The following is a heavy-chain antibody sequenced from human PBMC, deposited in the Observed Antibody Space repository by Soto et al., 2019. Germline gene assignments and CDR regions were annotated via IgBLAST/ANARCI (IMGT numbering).Heavy chain of an antibody. CDR3: TTDRDCISASCYAGGYYYYGMDV. V-gene: IGHV4-39*03. CDR1: GGSVSSNSYS. CDR2: IYSTDKT. D-gene: IGHD2-2*01. Sequence: SETLSLTCSVSGGSVSSNSYSWGWIRQSTGKGLEWIATIYSTDKTYYNPSLLSRVTISVDTSMNELSLRLSSVTAADTAVYYCTTDRDCISASCYAGGYYYYGMDVWGQGTTVTVSS. J-gene: IGHJ6*02.